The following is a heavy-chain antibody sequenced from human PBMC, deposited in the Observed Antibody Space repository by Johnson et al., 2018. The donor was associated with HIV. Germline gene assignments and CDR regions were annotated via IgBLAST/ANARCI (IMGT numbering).Heavy chain of an antibody. V-gene: IGHV3-66*02. CDR1: GFIVSSKY. CDR3: AKEYLGRWAHDYYDSSGSDDAFDI. J-gene: IGHJ3*02. Sequence: VQLVESGGGLVQPGGSLRLSCAASGFIVSSKYMTWFRQAPGKGLEWVSVLYADGRTYYADSVKGRFTISSDTPKNMLYLQMNSLRAEDTAVYYWAKEYLGRWAHDYYDSSGSDDAFDIWGQGTMVTVSS. CDR2: LYADGRT. D-gene: IGHD3-22*01.